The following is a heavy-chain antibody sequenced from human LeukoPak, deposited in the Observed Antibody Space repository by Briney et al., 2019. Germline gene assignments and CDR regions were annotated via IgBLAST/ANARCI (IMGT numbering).Heavy chain of an antibody. Sequence: ASVKVSCKASGYTFTSYAMHWVRQAPGQRLEWMGWIDTGNGSTKYSQKFQGRVTITRDTSASTAYMELSSLRSEDTAVYYCARGGSSRLPFDYWGQGTLVTVSS. D-gene: IGHD1-26*01. J-gene: IGHJ4*02. CDR3: ARGGSSRLPFDY. V-gene: IGHV1-3*04. CDR2: IDTGNGST. CDR1: GYTFTSYA.